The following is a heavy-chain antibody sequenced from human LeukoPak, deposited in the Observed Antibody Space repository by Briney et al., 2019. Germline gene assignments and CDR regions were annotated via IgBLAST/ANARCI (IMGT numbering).Heavy chain of an antibody. J-gene: IGHJ3*02. Sequence: XXXXSXXXGXXWLGRTYYRSKWYNDYAVSVKSRITINPDTSKNQFSLQLNSVTPEDTAVYYCAREGMGELEDALDIWGQGTMVTVSS. CDR2: TYYRSKWYN. V-gene: IGHV6-1*01. CDR3: AREGMGELEDALDI. D-gene: IGHD1-26*01.